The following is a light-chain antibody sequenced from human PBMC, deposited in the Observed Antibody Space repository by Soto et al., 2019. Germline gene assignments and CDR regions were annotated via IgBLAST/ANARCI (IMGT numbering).Light chain of an antibody. J-gene: IGKJ4*01. CDR2: GAS. CDR3: QQYDNWPLT. CDR1: QSVSGF. V-gene: IGKV3D-15*01. Sequence: EVVLTQSPATLSLSPGESATLSCSADQSVSGFLGWYQQKLGRAPRLLSFGASTRATGIPARFSGSGSGTDFTITISSLQSEDFGVYFCQQYDNWPLTFGGGTKVEIK.